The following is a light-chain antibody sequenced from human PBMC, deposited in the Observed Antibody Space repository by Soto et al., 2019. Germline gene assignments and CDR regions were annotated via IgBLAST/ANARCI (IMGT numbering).Light chain of an antibody. CDR2: EVS. Sequence: QSALTQPASVSGSPGQSITISCTGTSSDLGGYNYVSWYQQHPGKAPKLMIYEVSNWPSGVSNRFSGSKSGNTASLTISGLQAEDEADYYCSSYTSSSTLVFGGGTKLTVL. V-gene: IGLV2-14*01. J-gene: IGLJ2*01. CDR1: SSDLGGYNY. CDR3: SSYTSSSTLV.